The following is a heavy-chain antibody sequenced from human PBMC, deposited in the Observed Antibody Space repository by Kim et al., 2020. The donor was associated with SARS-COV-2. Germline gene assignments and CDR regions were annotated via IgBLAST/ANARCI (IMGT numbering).Heavy chain of an antibody. J-gene: IGHJ4*02. Sequence: SETLSLNCTVSGGSSSSTTSFWCWIRQPPNKGLEWIGNIYYSGSTYYNPSLKSRVTISIDTSKKQFSLSLSSVTAADTAVYYCASEGYLAGILDYWGQGSLVTVSS. CDR1: GGSSSSTTSF. V-gene: IGHV4-39*01. CDR2: IYYSGST. CDR3: ASEGYLAGILDY. D-gene: IGHD3-10*01.